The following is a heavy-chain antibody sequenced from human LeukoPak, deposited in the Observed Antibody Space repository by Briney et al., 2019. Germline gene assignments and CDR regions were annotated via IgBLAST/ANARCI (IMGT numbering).Heavy chain of an antibody. Sequence: PGGSLRLSCAASRFTFSRHRMSWVRQAPGKGLEWVANIERDGDEKYYVDSVKGRFIISRDNTKNSLYLQMNSLRAEDTAVYYCARVRGPSFVLSPIDYWGQGTLVTVSS. CDR2: IERDGDEK. CDR3: ARVRGPSFVLSPIDY. V-gene: IGHV3-7*01. J-gene: IGHJ4*02. CDR1: RFTFSRHR. D-gene: IGHD2-15*01.